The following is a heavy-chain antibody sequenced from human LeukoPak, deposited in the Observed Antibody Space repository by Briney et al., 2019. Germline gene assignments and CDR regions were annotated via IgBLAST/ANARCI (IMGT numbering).Heavy chain of an antibody. V-gene: IGHV4-34*01. D-gene: IGHD4-17*01. CDR1: GGSFSGYY. Sequence: SETLSLTCAVYGGSFSGYYWSWIRQPPGKGPEWIGEINHSGSTNYNPSLKSRVTISVDTSKNQFSLKLSSVTAADTAVYYCARAAPRTTVTTSPTLGGSYFDYWGQGTLVTVSS. CDR3: ARAAPRTTVTTSPTLGGSYFDY. J-gene: IGHJ4*02. CDR2: INHSGST.